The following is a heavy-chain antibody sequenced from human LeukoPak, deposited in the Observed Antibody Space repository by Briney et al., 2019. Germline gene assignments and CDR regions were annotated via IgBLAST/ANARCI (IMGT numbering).Heavy chain of an antibody. V-gene: IGHV1-18*01. CDR1: GYTFTSYG. CDR2: ISAYNGDT. D-gene: IGHD3-10*01. J-gene: IGHJ6*03. CDR3: ARDRGRSELWFGELSMVDYYYYMDV. Sequence: ASVKVSCKASGYTFTSYGISWVRQAPGQGLEWMGWISAYNGDTNYAQKLQGRVTMTTDTSTSTAYMELRSLRSDDTAVYYCARDRGRSELWFGELSMVDYYYYMDVWGKGTTVTISS.